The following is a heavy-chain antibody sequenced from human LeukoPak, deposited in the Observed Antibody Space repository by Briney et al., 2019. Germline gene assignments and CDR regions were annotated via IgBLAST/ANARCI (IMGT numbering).Heavy chain of an antibody. J-gene: IGHJ6*03. V-gene: IGHV1-18*01. CDR3: ARYSYDLWSGYSGYYYYMDV. D-gene: IGHD3-3*01. Sequence: GASVKVSCKASGYTFTSYGISWVRQAPGQGLEWMGWISAYNGNTNYAQKLQGRVTMTTDTSTSTAYMELRSLRSDDTAVYYCARYSYDLWSGYSGYYYYMDVWGKGTTVTVSS. CDR2: ISAYNGNT. CDR1: GYTFTSYG.